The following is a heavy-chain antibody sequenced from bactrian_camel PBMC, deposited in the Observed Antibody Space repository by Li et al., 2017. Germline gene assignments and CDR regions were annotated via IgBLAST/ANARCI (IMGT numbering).Heavy chain of an antibody. Sequence: HVQLVESGGDLVQPGVSLRLSCVASGFAFSDYQMYWVRQPPGKGLEWVATINSGGGTAYVAASVKGRFSISRDNAKGTLYLQMNDLRPEDTALYYCATDPEGPGPAALARGDWSGYEFLYAGQGTQVTVS. CDR1: GFAFSDYQ. D-gene: IGHD5*01. V-gene: IGHV3S1*01. J-gene: IGHJ4*01. CDR3: ATDPEGPGPAALARGDWSGYEFLY. CDR2: INSGGGTA.